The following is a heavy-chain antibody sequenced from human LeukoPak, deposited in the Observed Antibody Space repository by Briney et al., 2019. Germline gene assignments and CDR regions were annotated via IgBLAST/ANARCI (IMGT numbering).Heavy chain of an antibody. CDR3: ARGGYDDYVLPNFDY. CDR2: INSDGSTT. D-gene: IGHD4-17*01. V-gene: IGHV3-74*01. J-gene: IGHJ4*02. CDR1: GFTFSSYW. Sequence: SGGSLRLSCAASGFTFSSYWMHWVRQAPGKGLVWVSRINSDGSTTNYADSVRGRFTISRDNAKNTLYLQMNSLRTEDTAVYYCARGGYDDYVLPNFDYWGQGTLVTVSS.